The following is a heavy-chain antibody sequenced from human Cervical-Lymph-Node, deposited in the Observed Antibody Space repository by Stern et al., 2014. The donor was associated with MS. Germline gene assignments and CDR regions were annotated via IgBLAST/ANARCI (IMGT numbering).Heavy chain of an antibody. D-gene: IGHD3/OR15-3a*01. Sequence: VQLVESGGGLVKPGGSLRLSCAASGFTLSEYYMSWIRQTPGKGLEWISSINSRSTNIHYADSVKGRFTISRDNAKNSLYLQMNSLRAEDTAVYYCARDRYGLFDYWGQGALVTVSS. V-gene: IGHV3-11*01. CDR3: ARDRYGLFDY. CDR1: GFTLSEYY. CDR2: INSRSTNI. J-gene: IGHJ4*02.